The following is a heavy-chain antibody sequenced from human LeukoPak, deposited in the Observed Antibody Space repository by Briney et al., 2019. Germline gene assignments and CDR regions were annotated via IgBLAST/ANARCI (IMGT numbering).Heavy chain of an antibody. D-gene: IGHD3-16*01. CDR1: GFTFSSYG. V-gene: IGHV3-30*18. CDR3: AKGGMGIFDY. CDR2: ISYDGSNK. Sequence: GGSLRLSCAATGFTFSSYGMHWVRQAPGKGLEWVAVISYDGSNKYYADSVKGRFTISRDNSKNTLYLQMNSLRAEDTAVYYCAKGGMGIFDYWGQGTLVTVSS. J-gene: IGHJ4*02.